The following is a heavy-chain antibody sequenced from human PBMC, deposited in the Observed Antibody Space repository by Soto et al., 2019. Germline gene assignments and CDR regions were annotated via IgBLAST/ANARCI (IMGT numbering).Heavy chain of an antibody. CDR3: ARGHLWLED. J-gene: IGHJ4*02. D-gene: IGHD3-3*01. V-gene: IGHV4-59*01. CDR2: IYDCGST. Sequence: QVRLQGSGPGLVRPSETLSLTCAVSGVSTSGFYWSWIRQPPGKGLEYVGYIYDCGSTYYNPSLKRRVTGSLDSSKNLVPLKLTSVTAADTAIYFCARGHLWLEDWAQGTLVTVSS. CDR1: GVSTSGFY.